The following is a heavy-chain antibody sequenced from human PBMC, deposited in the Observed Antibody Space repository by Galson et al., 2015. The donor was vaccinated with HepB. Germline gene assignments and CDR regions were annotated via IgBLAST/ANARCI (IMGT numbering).Heavy chain of an antibody. J-gene: IGHJ6*02. CDR3: ARDFAESGAQDV. CDR1: GFTFRSYS. CDR2: ISSSSSYI. Sequence: SLRLSCAASGFTFRSYSMNWVRQTPGKGLGWVSSISSSSSYISSADSVKGRFTISRDNAKNSLYLQMNSLRAEDTAVYYCARDFAESGAQDVWGQGTTVTVSS. V-gene: IGHV3-21*01. D-gene: IGHD3-10*01.